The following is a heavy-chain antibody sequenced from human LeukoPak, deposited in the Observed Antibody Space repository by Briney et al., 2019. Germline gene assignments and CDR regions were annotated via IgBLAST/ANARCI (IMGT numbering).Heavy chain of an antibody. CDR2: IYYSGST. D-gene: IGHD1-26*01. J-gene: IGHJ4*02. Sequence: PSETLSLTCTVSGGSISSSSYYWGWIRQPPGKGLEWIGSIYYSGSTYYNPSLKSRVTISVDTSKNQFSLKLSSVTAADTAVYYCARMEVGAEHWGQGTLVTVSS. CDR1: GGSISSSSYY. CDR3: ARMEVGAEH. V-gene: IGHV4-39*07.